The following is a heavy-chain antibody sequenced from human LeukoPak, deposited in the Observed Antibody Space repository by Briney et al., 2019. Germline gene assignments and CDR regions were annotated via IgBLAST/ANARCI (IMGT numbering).Heavy chain of an antibody. CDR1: GFTLSSYW. Sequence: GGSLRLSCAASGFTLSSYWMSWVRQAPGKGLDWVSYISSSGSTIYYADSVKGRFTISRDNAKNSLYLQMNSLRAEDTAVYYCARVYYDCWSGYPIGMDVWGQGTTVTVSS. D-gene: IGHD3-3*01. V-gene: IGHV3-48*04. CDR2: ISSSGSTI. J-gene: IGHJ6*02. CDR3: ARVYYDCWSGYPIGMDV.